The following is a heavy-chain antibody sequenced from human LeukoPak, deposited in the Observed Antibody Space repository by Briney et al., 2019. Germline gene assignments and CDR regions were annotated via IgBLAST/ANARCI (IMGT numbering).Heavy chain of an antibody. CDR2: ISYSGIS. D-gene: IGHD3-16*02. CDR1: GGSISTTSYY. J-gene: IGHJ4*02. CDR3: ARLFYDHLWGTYRNGWDYFDY. V-gene: IGHV4-39*02. Sequence: SETLSLTCDVSGGSISTTSYYWGWIRQPPGKGLEWIGTISYSGISHYNPSLKSRVTISVETSKTHFSLRLSSVTAADTAVYYCARLFYDHLWGTYRNGWDYFDYWGLGTLVTVSS.